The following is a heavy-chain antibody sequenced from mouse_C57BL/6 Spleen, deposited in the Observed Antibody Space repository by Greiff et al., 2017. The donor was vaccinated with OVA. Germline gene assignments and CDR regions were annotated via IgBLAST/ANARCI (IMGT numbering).Heavy chain of an antibody. V-gene: IGHV1-26*01. CDR1: GYTFTDYY. Sequence: VQLQQSGPELVKPGASVKISCKASGYTFTDYYMNWVKQSHGKSLEWIGDINPNNGGTSYNQKFKGKATLTVDKSSSTAYMELRSLTSEDSAVYYCARRRGNYSYYFDYWGQGTTLTVSS. CDR2: INPNNGGT. CDR3: ARRRGNYSYYFDY. D-gene: IGHD2-1*01. J-gene: IGHJ2*01.